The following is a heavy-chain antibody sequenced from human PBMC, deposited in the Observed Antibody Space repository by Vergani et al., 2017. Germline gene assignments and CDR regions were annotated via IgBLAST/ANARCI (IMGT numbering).Heavy chain of an antibody. J-gene: IGHJ3*02. CDR3: ARPEGLWGAFDI. CDR1: GGSISSSNW. CDR2: IYHSGST. Sequence: QVQLPESGPGLVKPSGTLSLPCAVSGGSISSSNWWSWVRQPPGKGLEWIGEIYHSGSTNYNPSLKSRVTISVDKSKNQFSLKRSSVTAADTAGYYCARPEGLWGAFDIWGQGTMVTVSS. D-gene: IGHD2-21*01. V-gene: IGHV4-4*02.